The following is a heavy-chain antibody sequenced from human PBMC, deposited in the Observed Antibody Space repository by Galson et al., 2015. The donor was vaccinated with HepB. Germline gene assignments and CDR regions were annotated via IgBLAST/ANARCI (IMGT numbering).Heavy chain of an antibody. Sequence: ETLSLTCTVSGGSISSSSYYWGWIRQPPGKGLEWIGSIYYSGSTYYNPSLKSRVTISVDTSKNQFSLKLSSVTAADTAVYYCARPFKLGYCSSTSCPGDAFDIWGQGTMVTVSS. V-gene: IGHV4-39*01. CDR3: ARPFKLGYCSSTSCPGDAFDI. D-gene: IGHD2-2*01. J-gene: IGHJ3*02. CDR2: IYYSGST. CDR1: GGSISSSSYY.